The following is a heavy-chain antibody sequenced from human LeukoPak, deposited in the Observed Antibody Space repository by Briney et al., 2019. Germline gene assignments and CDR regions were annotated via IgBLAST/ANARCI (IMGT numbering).Heavy chain of an antibody. CDR3: AKRYGNYHTLDH. D-gene: IGHD3-16*02. CDR2: ISYDGSNK. CDR1: GFTFSSYA. V-gene: IGHV3-30-3*02. J-gene: IGHJ4*02. Sequence: GGSLRLSCAASGFTFSSYAMHWVRQAPGKGLEWVAVISYDGSNKYYADSVKGRFTISRDNSKNTLYLQMNSLRAEDTAVYYCAKRYGNYHTLDHWGQGTLVTVSS.